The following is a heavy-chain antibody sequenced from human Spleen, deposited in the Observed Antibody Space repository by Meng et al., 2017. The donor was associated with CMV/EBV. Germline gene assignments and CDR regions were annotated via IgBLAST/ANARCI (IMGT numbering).Heavy chain of an antibody. CDR3: ASGFLGPIDY. D-gene: IGHD2/OR15-2a*01. CDR2: INHSGST. CDR1: GGSFSGYY. J-gene: IGHJ4*02. Sequence: LSLTCAVYGGSFSGYYWSWIRQPPGKGLEWIGEINHSGSTNYNPSLKSRVTISVDTSENQFSLKLSSVTAADTAVYYCASGFLGPIDYRGQGTLVTVSS. V-gene: IGHV4-34*01.